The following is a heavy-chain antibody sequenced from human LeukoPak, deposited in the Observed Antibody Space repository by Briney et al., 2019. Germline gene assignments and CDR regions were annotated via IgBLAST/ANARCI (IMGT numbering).Heavy chain of an antibody. Sequence: GGSLRLSCAASGFTLSSYWMSWVRLAPGKGPEWVAIIKRDGREEYYVDSVKGRFTISRDNARNSLFLQMNSLRADDTAVYYCARGGGSSDYWGQGTLVTVSS. CDR3: ARGGGSSDY. CDR1: GFTLSSYW. J-gene: IGHJ4*02. CDR2: IKRDGREE. V-gene: IGHV3-7*04. D-gene: IGHD2-15*01.